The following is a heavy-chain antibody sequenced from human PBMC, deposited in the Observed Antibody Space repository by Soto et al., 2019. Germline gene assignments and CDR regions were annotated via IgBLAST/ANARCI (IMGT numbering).Heavy chain of an antibody. CDR3: AREQQLVQYATENDAFDS. V-gene: IGHV3-30-3*01. J-gene: IGHJ3*02. CDR1: GFTFSSYA. Sequence: QVQLVESGGGVVQPGRSLRLSCAASGFTFSSYAMHWVRQAPGKGLEWVAVISYDGSNKYYADSVKGRFTISRDNSKNTLYLQMNSLRAEDTAVYYCAREQQLVQYATENDAFDSWGQGTMVTVSS. D-gene: IGHD6-13*01. CDR2: ISYDGSNK.